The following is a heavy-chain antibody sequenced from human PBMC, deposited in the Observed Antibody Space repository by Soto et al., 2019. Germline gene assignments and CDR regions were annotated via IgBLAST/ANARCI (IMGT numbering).Heavy chain of an antibody. Sequence: QVQLVQSGAEVKKPGASVKVSCKASGYTFTSYGISWVRQAPGQVLEWMGWISAYNGNTNYAQKLQGRVTMTTDTSTSTAYMELRSLRSDDTAVYYCARDLFYYGSGSYWVYWGQGTLVTVSS. D-gene: IGHD3-10*01. CDR1: GYTFTSYG. CDR2: ISAYNGNT. CDR3: ARDLFYYGSGSYWVY. V-gene: IGHV1-18*01. J-gene: IGHJ4*02.